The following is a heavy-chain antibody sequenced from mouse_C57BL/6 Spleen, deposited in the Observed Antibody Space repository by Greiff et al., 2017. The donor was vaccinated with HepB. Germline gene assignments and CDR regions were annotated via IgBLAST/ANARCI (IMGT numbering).Heavy chain of an antibody. CDR1: GFTFSDYG. CDR2: ISSGSSTI. J-gene: IGHJ4*01. D-gene: IGHD2-1*01. V-gene: IGHV5-17*01. CDR3: ARPPLLYGAMDY. Sequence: EVKVVESGGGLVKPGGSLKLSCAASGFTFSDYGMHWVRQAPEKGLEWVAYISSGSSTIYYADTVKGRFTISRDNAKNTLFLQMTSLRSEDTAMYYCARPPLLYGAMDYWGQGTSVTVSS.